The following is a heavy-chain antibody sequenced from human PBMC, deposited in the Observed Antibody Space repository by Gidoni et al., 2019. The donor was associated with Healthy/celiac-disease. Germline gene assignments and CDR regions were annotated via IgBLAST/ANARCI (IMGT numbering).Heavy chain of an antibody. CDR3: ARPAVGATSGYYFDY. CDR1: GGSLSSSSYY. D-gene: IGHD1-26*01. Sequence: LQLQESGPGLVKPSETLSLTRTFSGGSLSSSSYYWGWIRQPPGKGLEWIGSIYYSGSTYYNPSLKSRVTISVDTSKNQFSLKLSSVTAADTAVYYCARPAVGATSGYYFDYWGQGTLVTVSS. V-gene: IGHV4-39*01. J-gene: IGHJ4*02. CDR2: IYYSGST.